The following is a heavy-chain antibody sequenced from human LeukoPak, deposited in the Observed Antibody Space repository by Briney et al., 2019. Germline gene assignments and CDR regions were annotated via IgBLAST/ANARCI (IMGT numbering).Heavy chain of an antibody. J-gene: IGHJ5*02. CDR3: AKSPYSGYSRA. CDR2: IYYSGST. CDR1: GGSISAYY. Sequence: SETLSLTCTVSGGSISAYYWSWIRQPPGKGLEWIGYIYYSGSTNYNPSLKSRVTISVDTSKNQFSLKLSSVTAADTAVYYCAKSPYSGYSRAWGQGTLVTVSS. D-gene: IGHD6-13*01. V-gene: IGHV4-59*01.